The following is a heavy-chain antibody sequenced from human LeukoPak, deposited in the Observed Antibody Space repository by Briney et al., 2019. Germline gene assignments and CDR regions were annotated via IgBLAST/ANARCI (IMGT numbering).Heavy chain of an antibody. J-gene: IGHJ4*02. CDR1: GYTFTSYY. CDR2: INPNSGGT. Sequence: ASVKVSCKASGYTFTSYYMHWVRQAPGQGLEWMGWINPNSGGTNYAQKFQGRVTMTRDTSTSTVYMELSSLRSEDTAVYYCASHSGSYFDYWGQGTLVTVSS. V-gene: IGHV1-2*02. CDR3: ASHSGSYFDY. D-gene: IGHD1-26*01.